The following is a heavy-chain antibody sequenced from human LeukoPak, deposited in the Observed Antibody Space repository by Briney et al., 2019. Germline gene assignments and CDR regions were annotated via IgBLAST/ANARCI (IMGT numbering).Heavy chain of an antibody. CDR2: INPSDGST. V-gene: IGHV1-46*01. CDR1: GYIFISYY. J-gene: IGHJ4*02. CDR3: ARDVAREFDY. Sequence: ASVKVSCKASGYIFISYYIHWVRQAPGQGLEWMGVINPSDGSTNYAQKYQDRVTMTRDTSTGTVYMQLSSLRSDDTAVYYCARDVAREFDYWGQGTLVTVSS.